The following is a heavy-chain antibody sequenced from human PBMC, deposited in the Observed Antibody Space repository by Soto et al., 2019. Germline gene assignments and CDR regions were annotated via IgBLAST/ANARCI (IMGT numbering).Heavy chain of an antibody. V-gene: IGHV3-30*18. CDR3: AKAMVMAEYSDPLGSY. Sequence: QMQLVESGGGVVQPGRSLRLSCAASGFTFSTYGMHWVRQAPGKGLEWVTVISYDGSNKYYADSVKGRFTVSRDNSKNTLYLQMNSLKTEDTALYYCAKAMVMAEYSDPLGSYWGQGTRVTVSS. CDR1: GFTFSTYG. CDR2: ISYDGSNK. J-gene: IGHJ4*02. D-gene: IGHD2-21*01.